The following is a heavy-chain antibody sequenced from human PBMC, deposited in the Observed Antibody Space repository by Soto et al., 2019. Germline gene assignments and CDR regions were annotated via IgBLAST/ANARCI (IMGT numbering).Heavy chain of an antibody. CDR2: IYHSGST. Sequence: SXTLSLTCAVSGGSISSGGSSWSWIRQPPGKGLEWIGYIYHSGSTYYNPSLKSRVTISVDRSKNQFSLKLSSVTAADTAVYYCARGQVVAAQHWGQGTLVTVSS. D-gene: IGHD2-15*01. CDR1: GGSISSGGSS. CDR3: ARGQVVAAQH. J-gene: IGHJ4*02. V-gene: IGHV4-30-2*01.